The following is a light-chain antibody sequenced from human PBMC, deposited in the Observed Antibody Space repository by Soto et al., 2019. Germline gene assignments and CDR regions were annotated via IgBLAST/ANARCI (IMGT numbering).Light chain of an antibody. CDR1: QDIRDG. V-gene: IGKV1-6*01. CDR2: AAS. J-gene: IGKJ1*01. Sequence: AIQMTQSPSSLSASVGDRVTITCRASQDIRDGLGWYQQKPGKAPKLLIYAASNLQSGVPSRFSGSGSGTDFTLTISSLQPGDFATYYCLQDYNYPRTFGQGTRVEIK. CDR3: LQDYNYPRT.